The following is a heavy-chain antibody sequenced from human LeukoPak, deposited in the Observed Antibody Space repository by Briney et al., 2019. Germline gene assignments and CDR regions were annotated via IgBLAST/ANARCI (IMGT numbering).Heavy chain of an antibody. CDR3: ASTGAPYDILTGYYFDY. Sequence: GGSLRLSCAASGFTFSSYAMHWVRQAPGKGLEWVAVISYDGSNKYYADSVKGRFTISRDNSKNTLYLQMNSLRAEDTAVYYCASTGAPYDILTGYYFDYWGQGTLVTVSS. J-gene: IGHJ4*02. CDR2: ISYDGSNK. V-gene: IGHV3-30-3*01. CDR1: GFTFSSYA. D-gene: IGHD3-9*01.